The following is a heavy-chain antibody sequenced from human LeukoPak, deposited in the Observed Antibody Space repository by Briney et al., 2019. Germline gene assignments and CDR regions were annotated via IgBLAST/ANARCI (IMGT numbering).Heavy chain of an antibody. D-gene: IGHD6-13*01. CDR2: IYYSGST. CDR3: ARDPAAALYFDS. V-gene: IGHV4-61*01. CDR1: GGSVSSGSYY. Sequence: PSETLSLTCTVSGGSVSSGSYYWSWIRQPPGKGLDWIGYIYYSGSTNYNPSLKSRVTISIDMSKNQFSLKLSSVTAADTAVYYCARDPAAALYFDSWGQGTLVTVSS. J-gene: IGHJ4*02.